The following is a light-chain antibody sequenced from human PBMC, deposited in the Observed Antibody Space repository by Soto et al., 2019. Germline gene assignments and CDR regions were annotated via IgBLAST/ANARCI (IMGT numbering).Light chain of an antibody. Sequence: DIQMTQSPSTLSASVGDRVTITCRASQSITNCLAWYQQKPGKAPKLLIFDASSLRSGVPSRFIGSGSGTEFTLTISSLQPEDFATYYCQQHNPYSPYTFGQGTKVDIK. CDR2: DAS. J-gene: IGKJ2*01. CDR1: QSITNC. CDR3: QQHNPYSPYT. V-gene: IGKV1-5*03.